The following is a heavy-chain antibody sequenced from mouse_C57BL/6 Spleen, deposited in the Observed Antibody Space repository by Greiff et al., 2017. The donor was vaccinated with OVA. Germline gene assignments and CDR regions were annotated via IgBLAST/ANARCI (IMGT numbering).Heavy chain of an antibody. CDR1: GYAFSSSW. V-gene: IGHV1-82*01. CDR2: IYPGGGDT. J-gene: IGHJ1*03. CDR3: ASSPIMTKVVAWGYFGV. Sequence: QVQLQQSGPELVKPGASVKISCKASGYAFSSSWMNWVKQRPGKGLEWIGRIYPGGGDTNYNGKFKGKGTLTADKSSSTAYMQLSSLTAEDSAVYFCASSPIMTKVVAWGYFGVWGTGTTVTVSS. D-gene: IGHD1-1*01.